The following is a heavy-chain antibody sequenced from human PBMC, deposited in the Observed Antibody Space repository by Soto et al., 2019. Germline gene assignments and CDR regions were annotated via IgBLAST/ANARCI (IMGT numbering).Heavy chain of an antibody. CDR3: ARDGQDVA. CDR2: ISSGSSYI. Sequence: GGSLRLSCAASGFTFSTYTLNWVRQAPGKGLEWVSSISSGSSYIYYAGSVKGRFTISRDNAKNSLYLQMNSLRAEDTAVYYCARDGQDVAWGQGTLVTVSS. V-gene: IGHV3-21*01. J-gene: IGHJ5*02. CDR1: GFTFSTYT.